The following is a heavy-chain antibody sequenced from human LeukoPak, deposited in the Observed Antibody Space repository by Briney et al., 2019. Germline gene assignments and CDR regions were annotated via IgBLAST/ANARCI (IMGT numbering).Heavy chain of an antibody. D-gene: IGHD6-6*01. J-gene: IGHJ6*03. CDR1: GFTFSSYW. CDR2: IKQDGSEK. Sequence: PGGSLRLSCAASGFTFSSYWMSWVRQAPGKGLEWAANIKQDGSEKYYVDSVKGRFTISRDNAKNSLYLQMNSLRAEDTAVYYCARDSVAARDYYYYYYMDVCGTGTTVTVSS. V-gene: IGHV3-7*01. CDR3: ARDSVAARDYYYYYYMDV.